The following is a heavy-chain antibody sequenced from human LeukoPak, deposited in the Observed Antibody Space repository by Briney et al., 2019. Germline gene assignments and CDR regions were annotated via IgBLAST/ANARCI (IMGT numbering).Heavy chain of an antibody. CDR2: ISSSSSTI. D-gene: IGHD6-19*01. J-gene: IGHJ4*02. CDR3: ASGEYSGWPQAIDY. CDR1: GFTFNTYA. V-gene: IGHV3-48*02. Sequence: GGSLRLSCVASGFTFNTYAMNWVRQAPGKGLEWVTYISSSSSTIYYADSVRGRFAISRDNAKNSLYLQMNSLRDEDTAVYYCASGEYSGWPQAIDYWGQGTLVTASS.